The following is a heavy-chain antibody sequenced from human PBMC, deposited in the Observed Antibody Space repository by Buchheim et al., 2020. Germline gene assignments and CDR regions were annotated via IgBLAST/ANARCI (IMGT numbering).Heavy chain of an antibody. J-gene: IGHJ6*02. Sequence: EVQLVESGGGLVQPGGSLRLSCAASGFTFSSYWMSWVRQAPGKGLEWVANIKQDGSEKYYVDSVKGRFTISRDNAKNSLYLQMNSLRAEDTAVYYCARFVVVVAATTYYYYGMDVWGQGTTVTVSS. CDR3: ARFVVVVAATTYYYYGMDV. CDR2: IKQDGSEK. D-gene: IGHD2-15*01. CDR1: GFTFSSYW. V-gene: IGHV3-7*01.